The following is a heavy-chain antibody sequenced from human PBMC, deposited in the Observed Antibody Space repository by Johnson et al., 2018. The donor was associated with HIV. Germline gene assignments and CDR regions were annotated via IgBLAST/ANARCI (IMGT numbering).Heavy chain of an antibody. J-gene: IGHJ3*02. D-gene: IGHD3-10*01. CDR1: GFTFSTYG. V-gene: IGHV3-30*02. CDR2: IRSDGTNK. Sequence: QVQLVESGGGVVQPGGSLRLSCAAFGFTFSTYGIHWVRQAPGKGLEWVAFIRSDGTNKYYADSVKGRFTISRDNSKNTLYLQMNSLRAEDTAVYYCARDRPYYYGSGDAFDIWGQGTMVTVSS. CDR3: ARDRPYYYGSGDAFDI.